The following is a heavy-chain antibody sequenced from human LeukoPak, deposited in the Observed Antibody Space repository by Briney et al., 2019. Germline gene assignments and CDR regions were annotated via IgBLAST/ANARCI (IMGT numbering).Heavy chain of an antibody. D-gene: IGHD5-18*01. V-gene: IGHV4-34*01. CDR1: GGSFSGYY. J-gene: IGHJ6*03. CDR2: INHSGST. CDR3: ARGRGYSYVIPYYYMDV. Sequence: SETLSLTCAVYGGSFSGYYWSWIRQPPGKGLEWIGEINHSGSTNYNPSLKSRVTISVDTSKNQFSLKLSSVTAADTAVYYCARGRGYSYVIPYYYMDVWGKGTTVTVSS.